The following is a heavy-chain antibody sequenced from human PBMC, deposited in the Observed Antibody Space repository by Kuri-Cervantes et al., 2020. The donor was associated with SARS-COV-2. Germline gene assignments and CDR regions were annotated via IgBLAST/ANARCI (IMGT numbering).Heavy chain of an antibody. Sequence: GESLKISCTASGFIFSDYYMTWIRQAPGKGLEWVSNIGPSGTTKYYADSVKGRFTISRDNAKNSLYLQMSSLTAEDTATYYCAREPIGWEIPQDAFDIWGQGTMVTVSS. D-gene: IGHD1-26*01. CDR1: GFIFSDYY. V-gene: IGHV3-11*01. J-gene: IGHJ3*02. CDR2: IGPSGTTK. CDR3: AREPIGWEIPQDAFDI.